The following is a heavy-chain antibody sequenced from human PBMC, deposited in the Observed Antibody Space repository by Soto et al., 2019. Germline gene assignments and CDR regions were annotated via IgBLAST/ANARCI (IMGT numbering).Heavy chain of an antibody. CDR3: ARAPDSSTSRGVPY. Sequence: QVQLVQSGAEVKKPGSSVKVSCKASGGTFSSYTIGWVRQAPGQGLEWMGQIIPIFGAAKYAPKFQGRVTLTADESTSTVYMVLKRLTSDDTGVYYCARAPDSSTSRGVPYWGQGTLVTVSS. CDR2: IIPIFGAA. D-gene: IGHD2-2*01. CDR1: GGTFSSYT. J-gene: IGHJ4*02. V-gene: IGHV1-69*12.